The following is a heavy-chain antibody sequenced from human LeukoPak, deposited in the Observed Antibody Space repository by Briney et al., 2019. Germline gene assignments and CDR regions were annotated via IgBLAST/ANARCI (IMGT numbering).Heavy chain of an antibody. CDR2: ISAGGGST. CDR1: GFTFAGYA. J-gene: IGHJ4*02. V-gene: IGHV3-23*01. Sequence: GGSLRLSCAASGFTFAGYAMTWVRQAPGKGLFWVSGISAGGGSTYYADSVKGRFTISRDNSRNTLYLQMNSLRAEDTAVYYCAKDAAGPEYWGQGTLVTVSS. CDR3: AKDAAGPEY. D-gene: IGHD6-13*01.